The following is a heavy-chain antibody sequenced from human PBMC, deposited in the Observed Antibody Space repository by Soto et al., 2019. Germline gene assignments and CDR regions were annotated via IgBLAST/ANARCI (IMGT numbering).Heavy chain of an antibody. V-gene: IGHV3-66*01. CDR3: TRGPEQSWAVGDPFDI. D-gene: IGHD1-26*01. CDR2: IYMGGST. CDR1: GFTVSSNF. Sequence: VQLVESGGGLVQPGGSLRLSCAASGFTVSSNFMTWVRQPPGKGLEWVSAIYMGGSTYYANSVKGRFTISRDNSKNTLYLQMNSLRAEDTAVYYCTRGPEQSWAVGDPFDIWGQGTMVTVSS. J-gene: IGHJ3*02.